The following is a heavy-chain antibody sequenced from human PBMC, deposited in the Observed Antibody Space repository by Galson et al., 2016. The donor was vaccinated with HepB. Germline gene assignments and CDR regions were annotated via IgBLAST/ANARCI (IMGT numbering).Heavy chain of an antibody. CDR1: GFTVSSNY. Sequence: CAASGFTVSSNYMSWVRQAPGKGLRWVSVIYSGGSTYYADSVKGRFTISRDNSKNTLYLQMNSLRAEDTAVYYCARDGYDFWSGYYPDYWGQGTLVTVSS. CDR2: IYSGGST. V-gene: IGHV3-66*01. CDR3: ARDGYDFWSGYYPDY. D-gene: IGHD3-3*01. J-gene: IGHJ4*02.